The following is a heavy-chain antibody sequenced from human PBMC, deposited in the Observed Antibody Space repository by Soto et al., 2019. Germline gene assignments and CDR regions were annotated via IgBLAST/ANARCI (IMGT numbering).Heavy chain of an antibody. CDR3: ARGRYLDSSDYWVANLPFDH. D-gene: IGHD3-22*01. Sequence: PGGSLRLSCAASGFTFNSYVMTWVRQAPGEGLEWVSSISRSGRGSAYYADSVKGQFTISRDNSENTLFLQMNNLRDEDTALYYCARGRYLDSSDYWVANLPFDHWGLGXLVTVYS. J-gene: IGHJ4*02. CDR2: ISRSGRGSA. CDR1: GFTFNSYV. V-gene: IGHV3-23*01.